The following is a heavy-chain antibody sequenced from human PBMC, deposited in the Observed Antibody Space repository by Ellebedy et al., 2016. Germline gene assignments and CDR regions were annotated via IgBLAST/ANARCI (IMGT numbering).Heavy chain of an antibody. V-gene: IGHV3-23*01. D-gene: IGHD6-6*01. CDR2: ISGSGGST. CDR3: AKERTSSIAARTFDY. J-gene: IGHJ4*02. Sequence: GESLKISXAASGFTFSSYAMSWVRQAPGKGLEWVSAISGSGGSTYYADSVKGRFTISRDNSKNTLYLQMNSLRAEDTAVYYCAKERTSSIAARTFDYWGQGTLVTVSS. CDR1: GFTFSSYA.